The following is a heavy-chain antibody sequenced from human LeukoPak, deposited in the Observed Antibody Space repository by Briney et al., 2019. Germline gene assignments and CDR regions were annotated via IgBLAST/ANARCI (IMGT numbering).Heavy chain of an antibody. V-gene: IGHV4-39*07. CDR3: ARSTFYYDSSGYSSGHFDY. J-gene: IGHJ4*02. CDR2: IYYSGST. CDR1: GGSISSSSYY. Sequence: SETLSLTCTVSGGSISSSSYYWGWIRQPPGKGLEWIGSIYYSGSTYYNPSLKSRVTISVDTSKNQFSLKLSSVTAADTAVYYCARSTFYYDSSGYSSGHFDYWGQGTLVTVSS. D-gene: IGHD3-22*01.